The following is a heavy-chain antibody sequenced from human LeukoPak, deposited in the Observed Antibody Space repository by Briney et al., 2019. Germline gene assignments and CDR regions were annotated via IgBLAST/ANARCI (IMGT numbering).Heavy chain of an antibody. D-gene: IGHD3-16*02. J-gene: IGHJ5*02. V-gene: IGHV4-59*01. CDR2: IFYTGDT. CDR1: GGFISGYY. Sequence: SETLSLTCTVSGGFISGYYWNWIRQSPGKRLEWIGYIFYTGDTDYNPSLRSRVTMSVDRSNNRFSLQLASVTTADSAFYYCARAYRLTSPRGFDPWGPGILVTVSS. CDR3: ARAYRLTSPRGFDP.